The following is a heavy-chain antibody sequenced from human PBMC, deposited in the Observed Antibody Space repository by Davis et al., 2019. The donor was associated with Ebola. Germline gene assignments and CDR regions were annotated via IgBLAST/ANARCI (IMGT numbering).Heavy chain of an antibody. J-gene: IGHJ4*02. CDR2: IYPGDSDT. CDR3: ARRLEYCTNGVCYLDY. CDR1: GYSFTSYW. Sequence: PGGSLRLSCKGSGYSFTSYWIGWVRQMPGKGLEWMGIIYPGDSDTRYSPSFQGQVTISADKSISTAYLQWSSLKASDTAMYYCARRLEYCTNGVCYLDYWGQGTLVTVSS. D-gene: IGHD2-8*01. V-gene: IGHV5-51*01.